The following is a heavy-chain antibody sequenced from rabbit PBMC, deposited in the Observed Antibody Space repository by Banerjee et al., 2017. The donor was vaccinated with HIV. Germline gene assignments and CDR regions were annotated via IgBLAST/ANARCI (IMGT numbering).Heavy chain of an antibody. CDR3: ARYHAYDYAAYAFNL. Sequence: QQQLVESGGGLVKPGASLTLTCTASGFSFSSSYWICWVRQAPGKGLEWVACIYGGSSSNTYYASWAKGRFTISKTSSTTVTLQMTSLTAADTATYFCARYHAYDYAAYAFNLWGPGTLVTVS. V-gene: IGHV1S45*01. CDR1: GFSFSSSYW. J-gene: IGHJ4*01. D-gene: IGHD6-1*01. CDR2: IYGGSSSNT.